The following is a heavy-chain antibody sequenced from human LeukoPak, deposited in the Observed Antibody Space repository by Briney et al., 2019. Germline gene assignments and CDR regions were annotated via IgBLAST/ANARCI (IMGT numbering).Heavy chain of an antibody. CDR3: ARGWYYYYYMDV. CDR2: INHSGST. V-gene: IGHV4-34*01. CDR1: GGSFSGYY. J-gene: IGHJ6*03. Sequence: SETLSLTCAVYGGSFSGYYWSWIRQPPGKGLGWIGEINHSGSTNYNPSLKSRVTISVDTSKNQFSLKLSSVTAADTAVYYCARGWYYYYYMDVWGKGTTVTVSS.